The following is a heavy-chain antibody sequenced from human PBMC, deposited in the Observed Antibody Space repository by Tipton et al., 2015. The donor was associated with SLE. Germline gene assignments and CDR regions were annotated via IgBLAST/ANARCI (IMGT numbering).Heavy chain of an antibody. J-gene: IGHJ4*02. D-gene: IGHD3-9*01. Sequence: SLRLSCAASGFTFSSYGMHWVRQAPGKGLEWVSVIYSGGSTYYADSVKGRFTISRDNSKNTLYLQMNSLRAEDTAVYYCARGHLYDIPDYWGQGTLVTVSS. CDR2: IYSGGST. V-gene: IGHV3-53*01. CDR3: ARGHLYDIPDY. CDR1: GFTFSSYG.